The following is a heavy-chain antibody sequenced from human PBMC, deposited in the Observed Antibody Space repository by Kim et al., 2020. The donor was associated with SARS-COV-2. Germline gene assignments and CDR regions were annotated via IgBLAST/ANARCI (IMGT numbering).Heavy chain of an antibody. V-gene: IGHV3-21*01. CDR2: ISSSSSYI. Sequence: GGSLRLSCAASGFTFSSYSMNWVRQAPGKGLEWVSSISSSSSYIYYADSVKGRFTISRDNAKNSLYLQMNSLRAEDTAVYYCARGITDWNDYYYYGMDVWGQGTTVTVSS. CDR3: ARGITDWNDYYYYGMDV. CDR1: GFTFSSYS. D-gene: IGHD1-1*01. J-gene: IGHJ6*02.